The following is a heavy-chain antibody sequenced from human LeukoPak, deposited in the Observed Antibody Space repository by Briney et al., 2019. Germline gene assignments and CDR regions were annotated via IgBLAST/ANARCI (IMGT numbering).Heavy chain of an antibody. Sequence: SVKVSCKASGGTFSSYAISWVRQAPGQGLEWMGGIIPIFGTANYAQKFQGRVTITADESTSTAYMERSSLRSEDTAVYYCARLIVGDYPIDYWGQGTLVTVSS. J-gene: IGHJ4*02. V-gene: IGHV1-69*01. CDR1: GGTFSSYA. CDR2: IIPIFGTA. CDR3: ARLIVGDYPIDY. D-gene: IGHD4-17*01.